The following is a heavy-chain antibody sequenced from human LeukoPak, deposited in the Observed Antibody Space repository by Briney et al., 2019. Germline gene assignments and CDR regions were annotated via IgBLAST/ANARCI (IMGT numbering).Heavy chain of an antibody. J-gene: IGHJ4*02. V-gene: IGHV3-13*01. CDR2: IGTAGDT. CDR1: GFTFSSYD. D-gene: IGHD4-23*01. Sequence: GGSLRLSCAASGFTFSSYDMHWVRQATGKGLEWVSAIGTAGDTHYPGSVKGRFTISRENAKNSLYLQMNSLRAGDTAVYYCARYGGNTDYFDYWGQGTLVTVSS. CDR3: ARYGGNTDYFDY.